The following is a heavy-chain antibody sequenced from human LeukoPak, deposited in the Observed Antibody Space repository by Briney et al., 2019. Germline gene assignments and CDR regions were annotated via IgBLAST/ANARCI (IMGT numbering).Heavy chain of an antibody. CDR3: ARDNREYCSSTSCYIALDY. CDR1: GGTFSSYA. CDR2: IIPIFGTA. J-gene: IGHJ4*02. Sequence: SVKVSCKASGGTFSSYAITWVRQAPGQGLEWMGGIIPIFGTANYAQKFQGRVTITADESTSTAYMELSSLRSEDTAVYYCARDNREYCSSTSCYIALDYWGQGTLVTVSS. D-gene: IGHD2-2*02. V-gene: IGHV1-69*13.